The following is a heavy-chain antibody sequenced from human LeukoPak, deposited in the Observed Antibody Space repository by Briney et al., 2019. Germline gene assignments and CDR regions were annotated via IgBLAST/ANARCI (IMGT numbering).Heavy chain of an antibody. CDR2: IIPIFGTA. D-gene: IGHD6-19*01. V-gene: IGHV1-69*13. Sequence: SVKVSCKASGGTFSSYAISWVRQAPGQGLEWMGGIIPIFGTANYAQKFQGRVTITADESTSTAYMELSSLRSEDTAVYYCARVGDSSGWLDYYYYYGMDVWGQGTTVTVSS. CDR1: GGTFSSYA. J-gene: IGHJ6*02. CDR3: ARVGDSSGWLDYYYYYGMDV.